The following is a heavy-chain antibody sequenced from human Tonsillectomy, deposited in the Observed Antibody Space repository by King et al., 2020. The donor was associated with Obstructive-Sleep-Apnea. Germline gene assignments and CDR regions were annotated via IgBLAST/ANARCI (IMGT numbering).Heavy chain of an antibody. CDR2: ISSDSKTI. Sequence: VQLVESGGGLAQPGGSLRLSCATSGFTFSTDSMNWARQAPGKGLEWISYISSDSKTIYNADSVKGRFTISRDNARNSLFLQMNRLRVDDTAVYYCARGGEDGWDLDHWGRGTLVTVSS. CDR3: ARGGEDGWDLDH. J-gene: IGHJ4*02. D-gene: IGHD5-24*01. V-gene: IGHV3-48*04. CDR1: GFTFSTDS.